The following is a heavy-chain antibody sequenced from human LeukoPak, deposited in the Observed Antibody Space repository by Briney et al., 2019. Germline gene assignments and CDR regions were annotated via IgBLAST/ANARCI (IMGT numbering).Heavy chain of an antibody. CDR3: ARDRHVPGLYYYYMDV. V-gene: IGHV3-48*01. J-gene: IGHJ6*03. Sequence: GGSLRLSCEGSGFSLSAYNMNWVRQAPGKGLESVSYISSSSATIFYADSVKGRFAISRDNAKNSLYLQMNSLRPEDTAVYFCARDRHVPGLYYYYMDVWGKGTTVTVSS. CDR2: ISSSSATI. CDR1: GFSLSAYN. D-gene: IGHD6-6*01.